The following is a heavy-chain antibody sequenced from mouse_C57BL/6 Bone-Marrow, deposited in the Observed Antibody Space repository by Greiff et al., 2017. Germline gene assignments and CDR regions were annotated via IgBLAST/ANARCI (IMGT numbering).Heavy chain of an antibody. Sequence: EVNLVESGGDLVKPGGSLKLSCAASGFTFSSYGMSWVRQTPDKRLEWVATISSGGSYTYYPDSVKGRFTISRDTAKNTLYLQMSSLKSEDTAMYYCARQSGSYYSNYFDVWGTGTTVTVSS. CDR3: ARQSGSYYSNYFDV. D-gene: IGHD2-5*01. CDR2: ISSGGSYT. CDR1: GFTFSSYG. V-gene: IGHV5-6*01. J-gene: IGHJ1*03.